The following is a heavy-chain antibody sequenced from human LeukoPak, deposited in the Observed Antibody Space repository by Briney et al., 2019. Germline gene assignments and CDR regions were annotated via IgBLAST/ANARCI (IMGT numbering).Heavy chain of an antibody. CDR1: GYSFTSYW. J-gene: IGHJ4*02. Sequence: VESLMISCKGSGYSFTSYWISLVRQMPGKGLEWMGRIDPRESYTNYSPSLQGHVTISADQSLSTAYLQWSSLKASATAMYYCARRGVTVRGVDCGQGTLVTVSS. V-gene: IGHV5-10-1*01. CDR2: IDPRESYT. CDR3: ARRGVTVRGVD. D-gene: IGHD3-10*01.